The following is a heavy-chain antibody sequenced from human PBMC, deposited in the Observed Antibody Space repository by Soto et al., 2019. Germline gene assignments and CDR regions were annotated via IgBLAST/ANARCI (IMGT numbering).Heavy chain of an antibody. J-gene: IGHJ5*02. Sequence: SETLSLTCTVSGGSISSYYWSWIWQHGKGLEWIGRIYATGTTNQNPSLKSRVTMSVDTSKKQFSLKLSSVTAADTAVYYCAREIGLRWLQNWFDPWGQGTLVTVSS. CDR3: AREIGLRWLQNWFDP. CDR1: GGSISSYY. D-gene: IGHD4-17*01. CDR2: IYATGTT. V-gene: IGHV4-4*07.